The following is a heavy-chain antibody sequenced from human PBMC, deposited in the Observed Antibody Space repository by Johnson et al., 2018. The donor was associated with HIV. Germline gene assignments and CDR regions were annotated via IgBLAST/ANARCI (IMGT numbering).Heavy chain of an antibody. Sequence: QVQLVESGGGLVKPGGSLRLSCAASGFTFSDYYMSWIRQAPGNGLEWVSYISSSGSTIYYADSVKGRFTISRDNANNSLFLQMNSLRAEDTAVYYCARAYDSSGYYRDDAFDIWGQGTMVTVSS. J-gene: IGHJ3*02. CDR3: ARAYDSSGYYRDDAFDI. D-gene: IGHD3-22*01. CDR1: GFTFSDYY. CDR2: ISSSGSTI. V-gene: IGHV3-11*04.